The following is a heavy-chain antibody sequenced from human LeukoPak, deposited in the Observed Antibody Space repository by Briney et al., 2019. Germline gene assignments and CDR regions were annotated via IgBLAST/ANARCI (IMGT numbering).Heavy chain of an antibody. V-gene: IGHV3-21*01. CDR3: ARHKYSSSWYDDY. D-gene: IGHD6-13*01. Sequence: GGSLRLSCAASGFSFSSYSVTWVRQAPGKGLEWVSSISSSSSYIYYADSVKGRFNISRDNAKNSLYLQMNSLRAEDMAVYYCARHKYSSSWYDDYWGQGTLDTVSS. CDR2: ISSSSSYI. CDR1: GFSFSSYS. J-gene: IGHJ4*02.